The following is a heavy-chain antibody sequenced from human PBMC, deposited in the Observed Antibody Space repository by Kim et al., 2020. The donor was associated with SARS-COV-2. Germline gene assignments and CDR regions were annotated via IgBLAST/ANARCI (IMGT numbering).Heavy chain of an antibody. CDR3: ARDGLWFGELLSDYYYGMDV. CDR1: VYTFTGYY. Sequence: ASVKFSCKASVYTFTGYYMHWVRQAPGQGLEWMGWINPNSGGTNYAQKFQGRVTMTRDTSISTAYMELSRLRSDDTAVYYCARDGLWFGELLSDYYYGMDVWGQGTTVTVSS. J-gene: IGHJ6*02. D-gene: IGHD3-10*01. V-gene: IGHV1-2*02. CDR2: INPNSGGT.